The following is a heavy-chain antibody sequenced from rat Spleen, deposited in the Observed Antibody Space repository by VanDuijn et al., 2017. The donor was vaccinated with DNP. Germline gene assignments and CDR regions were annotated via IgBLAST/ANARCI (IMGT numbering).Heavy chain of an antibody. Sequence: EVQLVESGGGLLQPGRSLRLSCAASGFTINNYWLTWVRQVPGKGLEWVASITGSGDITNYLDSVMGRFTISKDNAKNTLYLQMNSLRSGETATYYCARLWSSGAMDVWGQGTSVTVSS. CDR3: ARLWSSGAMDV. CDR1: GFTINNYW. V-gene: IGHV5-31*01. CDR2: ITGSGDIT. D-gene: IGHD1-3*01. J-gene: IGHJ4*01.